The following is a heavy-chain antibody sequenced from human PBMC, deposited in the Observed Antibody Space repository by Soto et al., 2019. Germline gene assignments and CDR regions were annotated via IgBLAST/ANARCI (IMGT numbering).Heavy chain of an antibody. V-gene: IGHV3-30*18. CDR3: AKDLSGSGWFNYYGMDV. J-gene: IGHJ6*02. D-gene: IGHD6-19*01. CDR2: ISNDGSNK. Sequence: QAWWSLRLSCSASVFTFSRYGMHWFRQAPGKGLQWVAVISNDGSNKYYADSVKGRITISRDNSKNTVYLQMNSLRAEDTAVYYCAKDLSGSGWFNYYGMDVWGQGTTVTVSS. CDR1: VFTFSRYG.